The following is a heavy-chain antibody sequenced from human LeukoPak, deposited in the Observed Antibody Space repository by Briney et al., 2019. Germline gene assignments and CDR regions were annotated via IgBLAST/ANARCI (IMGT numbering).Heavy chain of an antibody. D-gene: IGHD6-13*01. Sequence: ASVKVSCKASGYTFTGYYMHWVRQAPGQGLEWMGWINPNSGGTNYAQKFQGRVTMTRDTSISTAYMELSRLGSDDTAVYYCATDPRGEQLGTPTVSDYWGQGTLVTVSS. CDR1: GYTFTGYY. CDR2: INPNSGGT. CDR3: ATDPRGEQLGTPTVSDY. J-gene: IGHJ4*02. V-gene: IGHV1-2*02.